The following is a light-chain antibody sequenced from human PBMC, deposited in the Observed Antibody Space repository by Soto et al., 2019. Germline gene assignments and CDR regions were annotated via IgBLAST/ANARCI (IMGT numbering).Light chain of an antibody. J-gene: IGLJ1*01. Sequence: QSALPQPRSVSGSPGQSVTISCTGTSNDVGAYHYVSWYQHHPGKAPKLIIYDVTQRPSGIPDRFSGSKSGNTASLTISGLQADDEADYHCCSYADNYFYVFGTGTKVTVL. V-gene: IGLV2-11*01. CDR2: DVT. CDR1: SNDVGAYHY. CDR3: CSYADNYFYV.